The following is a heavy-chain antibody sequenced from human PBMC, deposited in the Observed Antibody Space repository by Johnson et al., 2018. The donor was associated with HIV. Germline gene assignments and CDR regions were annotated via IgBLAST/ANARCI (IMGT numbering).Heavy chain of an antibody. V-gene: IGHV3-30*03. CDR2: ISYDGSNK. CDR3: ARGYSSSDAFDI. D-gene: IGHD6-6*01. CDR1: GFTFSSYG. Sequence: QVQLVESGGGVVQPGRSLRLSCAASGFTFSSYGMHWVRQAPGKGLEWVAVISYDGSNKYYADSVKGRFTISRDNSKNTLYLQMNSLRHDDTAVYYCARGYSSSDAFDIWGQGTMVTVSS. J-gene: IGHJ3*02.